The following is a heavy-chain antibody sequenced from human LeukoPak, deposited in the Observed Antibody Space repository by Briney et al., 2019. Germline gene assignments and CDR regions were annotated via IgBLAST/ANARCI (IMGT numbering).Heavy chain of an antibody. V-gene: IGHV1-24*01. CDR1: GYTLTELS. Sequence: ASVKVSCKVSGYTLTELSMHWVRQAPGKGLEWMGGFDPEDGETIYAHKFQGRVTMTEDTSTDTAYMELSSLRSEDTAVYYCARDFTLVDSPTQFDYWGQGTLVTVSS. J-gene: IGHJ4*02. D-gene: IGHD6-6*01. CDR3: ARDFTLVDSPTQFDY. CDR2: FDPEDGET.